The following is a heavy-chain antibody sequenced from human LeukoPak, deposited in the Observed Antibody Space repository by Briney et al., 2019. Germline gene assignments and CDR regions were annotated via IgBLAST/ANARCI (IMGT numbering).Heavy chain of an antibody. CDR3: AKRIDSYGRNAFDI. J-gene: IGHJ3*02. Sequence: GGSLRLSCAASGFTFSSYAMHWVRQAPGKGLEWVAVISYDGSNKYYADSVKGRFTISRDNSENTLYLQMNSLRAEDTAVYYCAKRIDSYGRNAFDIWGQGTMVTVSS. CDR2: ISYDGSNK. D-gene: IGHD1-26*01. V-gene: IGHV3-30*04. CDR1: GFTFSSYA.